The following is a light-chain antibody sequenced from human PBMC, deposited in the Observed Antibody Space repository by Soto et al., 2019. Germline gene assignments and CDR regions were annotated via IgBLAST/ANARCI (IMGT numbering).Light chain of an antibody. V-gene: IGKV3-15*01. J-gene: IGKJ2*01. CDR3: HQYNNWPPYT. CDR1: QSISTN. CDR2: GAS. Sequence: EIVMTQSPATLSVFPGERATLSCRASQSISTNLAWYQQKPGRAPRLLIYGASARATGIPARFSGSGSGTDFPLTISSLQSEDFAVYYCHQYNNWPPYTFGQGTKLEIK.